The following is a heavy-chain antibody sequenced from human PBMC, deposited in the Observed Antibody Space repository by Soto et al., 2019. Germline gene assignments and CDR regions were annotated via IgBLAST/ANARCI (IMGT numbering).Heavy chain of an antibody. CDR2: ISAYNGNT. D-gene: IGHD5-12*01. CDR1: GYTFTSYG. J-gene: IGHJ4*02. CDR3: ARDGNSGYSGYDVPNFDY. V-gene: IGHV1-18*01. Sequence: ASVKVSCKASGYTFTSYGISWVRQAPGQGLEWMGWISAYNGNTNYAQKLQGRVTMTTDTSTSTAYMELRSLRSDDTAVYYCARDGNSGYSGYDVPNFDYWGQGTLVTVSS.